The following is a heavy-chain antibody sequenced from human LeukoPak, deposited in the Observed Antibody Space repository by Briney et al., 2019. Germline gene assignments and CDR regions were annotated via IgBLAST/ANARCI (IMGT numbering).Heavy chain of an antibody. D-gene: IGHD3-9*01. V-gene: IGHV4-59*01. Sequence: SETLSLTCTVSGGSISSFFWSWIRQPPGKGLEWVGYVHSSGSTKYNPSLKSRLIISVDMSKNQFSLKLRSVSVADTAVYYCARLAPGNYDILTGDPKVVFDYWGQGALVTVSS. CDR2: VHSSGST. CDR1: GGSISSFF. J-gene: IGHJ4*02. CDR3: ARLAPGNYDILTGDPKVVFDY.